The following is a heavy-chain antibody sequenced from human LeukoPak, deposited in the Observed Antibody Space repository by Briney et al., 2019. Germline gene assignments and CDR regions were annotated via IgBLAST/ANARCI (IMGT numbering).Heavy chain of an antibody. Sequence: ASVKVSCKASGYTFTSYDINRVRQATGQGLEWMGWMNPNSGKTGYAQKFQGRVTMTRNTSISTAYMELSSLRSEDTAVYYCARGGGYDGRPDYWGQGTLVTVSS. CDR1: GYTFTSYD. V-gene: IGHV1-8*01. CDR3: ARGGGYDGRPDY. D-gene: IGHD5-12*01. CDR2: MNPNSGKT. J-gene: IGHJ4*02.